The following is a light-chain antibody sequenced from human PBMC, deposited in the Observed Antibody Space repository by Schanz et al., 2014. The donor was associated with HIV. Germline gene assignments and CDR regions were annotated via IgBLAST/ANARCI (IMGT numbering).Light chain of an antibody. CDR3: CSYAGSYTHVV. CDR2: DVS. Sequence: QSALTQPASVSGSPGQSITIPCTGTSSDVGGYNYVAWYQQHPGKAPKLMIYDVSHRPSGVPDRFSGSKSGNTASLTISGLQAEDEADYYCCSYAGSYTHVVFGGGTKLTVL. J-gene: IGLJ2*01. CDR1: SSDVGGYNY. V-gene: IGLV2-11*01.